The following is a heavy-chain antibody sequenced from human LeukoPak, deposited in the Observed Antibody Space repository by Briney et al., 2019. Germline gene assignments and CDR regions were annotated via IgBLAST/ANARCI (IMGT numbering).Heavy chain of an antibody. CDR3: AGPYYYDSRIDP. CDR2: MYYSGST. Sequence: SQTLSLTCTVSGGSISSGNYYWSWIRQPPGKGLEWIAYMYYSGSTYYNPSLKSRVTMSADTSKNQLSLKLSSVTAADTAVYYCAGPYYYDSRIDPWGQGILVTVSS. D-gene: IGHD3-22*01. V-gene: IGHV4-30-4*01. J-gene: IGHJ5*02. CDR1: GGSISSGNYY.